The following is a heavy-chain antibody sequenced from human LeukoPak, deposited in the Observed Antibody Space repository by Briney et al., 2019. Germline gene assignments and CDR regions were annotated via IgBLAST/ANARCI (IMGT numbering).Heavy chain of an antibody. CDR3: ARGLLGYSNNWYLLGWFDP. CDR2: ISWNSGSI. J-gene: IGHJ5*02. Sequence: GRSLRLSCAASGFTFDDYAMHWVRQAPGKGLEWVSGISWNSGSIGYADSVKGRFTISRDNAKNSLFLQMNSLRAEDTAVYYCARGLLGYSNNWYLLGWFDPWGQGTLVTVSS. CDR1: GFTFDDYA. V-gene: IGHV3-9*01. D-gene: IGHD6-13*01.